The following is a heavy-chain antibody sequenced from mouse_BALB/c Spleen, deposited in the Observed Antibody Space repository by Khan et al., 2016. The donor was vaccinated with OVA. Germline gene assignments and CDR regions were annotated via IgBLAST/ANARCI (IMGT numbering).Heavy chain of an antibody. CDR1: GYSITSDYA. Sequence: EVQLQESGPGLVKPSQSLSLTCTVTGYSITSDYAWNWIRQFPGNKLEWMGYISYSGSTNYNPSLKSRISITRDTSKNQFFLQLNSVTTVDTATYDCARDGSRYNYAMDYWGQGTSVTVSS. D-gene: IGHD2-3*01. CDR2: ISYSGST. V-gene: IGHV3-2*02. CDR3: ARDGSRYNYAMDY. J-gene: IGHJ4*01.